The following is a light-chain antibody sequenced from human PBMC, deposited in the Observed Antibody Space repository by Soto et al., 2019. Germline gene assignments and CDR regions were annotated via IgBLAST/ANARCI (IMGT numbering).Light chain of an antibody. V-gene: IGKV3-15*01. CDR2: GAY. J-gene: IGKJ2*01. CDR1: QSVGNN. Sequence: EIEMTQSPATLSLSPGERATVSCRASQSVGNNLAWYQQKSGQAPRLLIYGAYTRAAGVPARFSGTGSGTEFTLTISSLQSEEFAVYYCHQYDDWPPYTFGQGNKLEFK. CDR3: HQYDDWPPYT.